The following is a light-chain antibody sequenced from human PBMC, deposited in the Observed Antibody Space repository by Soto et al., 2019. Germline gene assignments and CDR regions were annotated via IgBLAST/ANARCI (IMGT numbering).Light chain of an antibody. Sequence: DIQMTQSPSSLSASVGDRVTLTCRASQSIRNYLNWYQQKPGNAPKLLISATSTLQSGVPSRFSGSGSGTDFTLTISSLQPEDFATYYCQQSYSTPITFGQGTRLEIK. J-gene: IGKJ5*01. CDR2: ATS. CDR1: QSIRNY. V-gene: IGKV1-39*01. CDR3: QQSYSTPIT.